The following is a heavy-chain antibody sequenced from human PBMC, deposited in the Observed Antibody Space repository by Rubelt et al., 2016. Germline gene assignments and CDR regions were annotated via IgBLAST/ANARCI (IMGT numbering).Heavy chain of an antibody. J-gene: IGHJ4*02. CDR1: GYTFIDYY. Sequence: QVQLVQSGAEVKKPGASVKVSCKASGYTFIDYYIHWVRQAPGQGLEWMGWINPDSGGTNYAQKFQGRVTMTRDTAISTAYMQLSNLRSDDTAVYYCAVSYNSQWVWGQGTLVTVSS. V-gene: IGHV1-2*02. CDR2: INPDSGGT. CDR3: AVSYNSQWV. D-gene: IGHD1-14*01.